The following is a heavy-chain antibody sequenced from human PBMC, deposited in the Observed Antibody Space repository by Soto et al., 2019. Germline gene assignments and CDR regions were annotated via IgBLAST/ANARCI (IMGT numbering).Heavy chain of an antibody. V-gene: IGHV4-59*01. J-gene: IGHJ4*02. D-gene: IGHD2-21*01. Sequence: SETLSLTCTVSGGPISRYYWSWIRQRPGKGLEWIGYIYYSGSTNYNPSLKSRVTISVDTPKNQCSLKLGSVTAADTAVYYCARGLISALGEFDYWGQRSVVGVS. CDR1: GGPISRYY. CDR2: IYYSGST. CDR3: ARGLISALGEFDY.